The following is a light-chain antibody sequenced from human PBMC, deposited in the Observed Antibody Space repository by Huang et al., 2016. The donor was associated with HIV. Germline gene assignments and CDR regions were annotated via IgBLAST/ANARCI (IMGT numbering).Light chain of an antibody. CDR1: QSVSSK. CDR2: AES. Sequence: EIVMTQSPATLSVSPGERATLSCRASQSVSSKLAWYQQKPGHAPRLLIYAESTRATGIPARVSGGGSGTEFTLTISSLQSEDFAVYYCQQYNNWPRTFGQGTKVEIK. J-gene: IGKJ1*01. V-gene: IGKV3-15*01. CDR3: QQYNNWPRT.